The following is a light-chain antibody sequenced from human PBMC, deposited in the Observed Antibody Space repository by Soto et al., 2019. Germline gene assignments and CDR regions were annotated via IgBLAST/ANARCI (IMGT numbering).Light chain of an antibody. J-gene: IGKJ5*01. Sequence: DIQMTQSPSTLSASVGDRVTITCRTSQSLSVFLNWYQQKPGNAPKLLIYAASTLQSGVPSRVSGSGSGTDFTLTISSLQPEDFATYYCQQSYRTPLTFGQGTRLEI. CDR3: QQSYRTPLT. V-gene: IGKV1-39*01. CDR2: AAS. CDR1: QSLSVF.